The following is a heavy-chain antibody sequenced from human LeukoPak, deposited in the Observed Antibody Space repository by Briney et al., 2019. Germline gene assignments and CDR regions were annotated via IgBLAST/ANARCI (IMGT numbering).Heavy chain of an antibody. CDR3: ARANYDGSDY. D-gene: IGHD3-22*01. CDR2: VYTSGST. CDR1: NDSISSYY. Sequence: PSETLSLTCTVSNDSISSYYWCWIRQPAGKGLEWIGRVYTSGSTNYHPSLKSRVTMSVDTSKNQFSLKMRSVTAADTAVYYCARANYDGSDYWGQGTLVTVSS. J-gene: IGHJ4*02. V-gene: IGHV4-4*07.